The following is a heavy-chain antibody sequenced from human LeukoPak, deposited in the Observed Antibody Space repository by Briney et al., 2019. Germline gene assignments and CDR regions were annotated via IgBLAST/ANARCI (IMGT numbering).Heavy chain of an antibody. D-gene: IGHD6-13*01. CDR2: IYSGGNT. V-gene: IGHV3-53*01. Sequence: GGSLRLSCAASGFTVSSNYMSWVRQAPGKGLEWVSVIYSGGNTYYADSVKGRFTISRANSKNTLYLQMNSLRAEDTAVYYCARLYSSSWYGDYWGQGTLVTVSS. CDR1: GFTVSSNY. J-gene: IGHJ4*02. CDR3: ARLYSSSWYGDY.